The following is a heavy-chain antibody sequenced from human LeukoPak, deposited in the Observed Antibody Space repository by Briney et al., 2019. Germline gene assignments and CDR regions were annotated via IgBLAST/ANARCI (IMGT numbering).Heavy chain of an antibody. Sequence: PGGSLRLSCAASGFTFSSYGMHWVRQAPGKGLEWVAVISYDGSNKYYADSVKGRFTISRDNSKNTLYLQMNSLRAEDTAVYYCAQGGSFLYYFDYWGQGTLVTVSS. D-gene: IGHD3-3*02. CDR1: GFTFSSYG. CDR2: ISYDGSNK. J-gene: IGHJ4*02. V-gene: IGHV3-30*18. CDR3: AQGGSFLYYFDY.